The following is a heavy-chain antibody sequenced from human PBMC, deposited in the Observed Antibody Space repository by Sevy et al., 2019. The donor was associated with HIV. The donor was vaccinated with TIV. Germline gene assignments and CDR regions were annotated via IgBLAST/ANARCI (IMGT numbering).Heavy chain of an antibody. V-gene: IGHV3-21*06. CDR3: ARGPPDGSYDYFDY. J-gene: IGHJ4*02. D-gene: IGHD1-26*01. Sequence: GGCLRLSCAASGFTFIRYNMSWVRQAPGKGLEWVSSVSGSSNYIYYAESLKGRFIISRDNAKDTLYLQMNSLRADDTAVYYCARGPPDGSYDYFDYWGQGTLVTVSS. CDR2: VSGSSNYI. CDR1: GFTFIRYN.